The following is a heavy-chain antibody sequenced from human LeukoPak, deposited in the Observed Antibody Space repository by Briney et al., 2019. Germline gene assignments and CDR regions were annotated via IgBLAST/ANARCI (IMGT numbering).Heavy chain of an antibody. CDR3: AREGDSDWFDP. D-gene: IGHD3-16*01. J-gene: IGHJ5*02. CDR1: GGSISSYY. V-gene: IGHV4-59*01. CDR2: IYYSGST. Sequence: SETLSLTCTVSGGSISSYYWSWIRQPPGKGLEWIGYIYYSGSTNYNPSLKSRVTISVDTSKNQFSLKLSSVTAADTAVYYCAREGDSDWFDPWGQGTLVTVSP.